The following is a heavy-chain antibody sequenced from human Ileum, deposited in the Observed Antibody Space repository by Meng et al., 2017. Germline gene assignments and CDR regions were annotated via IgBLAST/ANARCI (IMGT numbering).Heavy chain of an antibody. J-gene: IGHJ5*02. CDR3: ARDHGSLNWFDP. Sequence: VHLVVSRGDVLQAGQSPRLSRAASGFTFSGYYLPWIRQPPGQGLEWLAPVSPTSGYIYFAASVKGRFSISRDNAKNSVSLQMTRLRVEDTAVYYCARDHGSLNWFDPWGQGTLVTVSS. D-gene: IGHD6-25*01. V-gene: IGHV3-11*01. CDR1: GFTFSGYY. CDR2: VSPTSGYI.